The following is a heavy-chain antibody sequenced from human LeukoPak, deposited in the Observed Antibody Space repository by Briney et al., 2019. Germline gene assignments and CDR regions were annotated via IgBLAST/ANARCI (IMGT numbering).Heavy chain of an antibody. CDR3: AGDSSGYISGY. CDR2: IYYSGST. V-gene: IGHV4-39*01. D-gene: IGHD3-22*01. J-gene: IGHJ4*02. Sequence: SETLSLTCTVSGGSISSSSYYWGWIRQPPGKGLEWIGSIYYSGSTYYNPSLKSRVTISVDTSKNQFSLKLSSVTAADTAVYYCAGDSSGYISGYWGQGTLVTVSS. CDR1: GGSISSSSYY.